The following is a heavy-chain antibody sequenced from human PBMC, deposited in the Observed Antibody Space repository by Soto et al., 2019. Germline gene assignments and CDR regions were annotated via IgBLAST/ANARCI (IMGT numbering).Heavy chain of an antibody. V-gene: IGHV1-24*01. CDR1: GYPLTELS. CDR2: FDPEDGET. J-gene: IGHJ3*02. Sequence: GGSVKVYFKVSGYPLTELSMHWVRQAPGKGLEWMGGFDPEDGETIYAQKFQGRVTMTEDTSTDTAYMELSSLRSEDAAVYYCATDRIMITFGGVIVGLADLGRGAFDIWGQGTMVTVSS. D-gene: IGHD3-16*02. CDR3: ATDRIMITFGGVIVGLADLGRGAFDI.